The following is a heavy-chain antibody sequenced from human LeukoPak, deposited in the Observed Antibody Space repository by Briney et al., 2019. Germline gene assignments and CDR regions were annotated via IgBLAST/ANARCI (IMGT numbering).Heavy chain of an antibody. J-gene: IGHJ4*02. V-gene: IGHV3-49*04. D-gene: IGHD5-18*01. CDR3: TKTRGYSYGYADY. CDR2: IRSKAYGGTT. Sequence: GGSLRLSCRASGFTFGDYAMSWARQAPGKGLEWVGFIRSKAYGGTTESAASVKGRFTISRDDSKSIAYLQMNSLKTEDTAVYYCTKTRGYSYGYADYWGQGTLVTVSS. CDR1: GFTFGDYA.